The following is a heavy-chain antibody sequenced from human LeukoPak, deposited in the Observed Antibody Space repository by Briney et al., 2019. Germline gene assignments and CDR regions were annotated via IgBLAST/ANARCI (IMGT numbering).Heavy chain of an antibody. Sequence: GGPLRLSCAASGFMFNSYVMNWVRQAPGNGLEWVSSISSSSTYKNYADSVRGRFTISRDNAKDLLYLQMNSLRAEDTAVYYFTRAFEGYCSSGRCPDFDYWGQGALVTVSS. CDR3: TRAFEGYCSSGRCPDFDY. J-gene: IGHJ4*02. CDR2: ISSSSTYK. V-gene: IGHV3-21*01. CDR1: GFMFNSYV. D-gene: IGHD2-15*01.